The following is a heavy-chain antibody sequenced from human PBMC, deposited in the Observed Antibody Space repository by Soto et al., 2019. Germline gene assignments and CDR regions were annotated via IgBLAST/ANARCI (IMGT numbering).Heavy chain of an antibody. CDR2: ISSGST. V-gene: IGHV4-34*01. Sequence: SETMSLKCAFYCGSSIGWYLTGIRQSPVKGLEWIGEISSGSTNYNPSLKSRVTISADMSKNQFSLKLTSVTAADTAIYYCARGPYSRGVGATNPSNWGQGTQVTVSS. J-gene: IGHJ4*02. CDR1: CGSSIGWY. CDR3: ARGPYSRGVGATNPSN. D-gene: IGHD1-26*01.